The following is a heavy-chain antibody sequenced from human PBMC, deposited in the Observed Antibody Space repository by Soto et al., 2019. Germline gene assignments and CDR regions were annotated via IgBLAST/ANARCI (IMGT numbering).Heavy chain of an antibody. Sequence: ASVKVSCKASGYTFTNNDVSWVRQATGQGLEWMGWMNPGSGDTGYAQKFQGRVTMTRDISIATAYMGLNSLTSEDTAIYYCARMESFGSLNWFDPWGQGTLVTVSS. V-gene: IGHV1-8*02. CDR1: GYTFTNND. CDR2: MNPGSGDT. CDR3: ARMESFGSLNWFDP. J-gene: IGHJ5*02. D-gene: IGHD5-18*01.